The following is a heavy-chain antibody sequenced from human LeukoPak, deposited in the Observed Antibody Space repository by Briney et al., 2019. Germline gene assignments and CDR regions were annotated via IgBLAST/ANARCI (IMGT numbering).Heavy chain of an antibody. CDR2: INGDGDST. Sequence: GGSLRLSCAASGFIFTNYAMSWVRQAPGKALQWVSDINGDGDSTFYTDSVKGRFTISRDNSKNTLYLQMNSLRAEDTTVYYCAKETAAADPWGQGTLVTVSS. D-gene: IGHD6-25*01. CDR3: AKETAAADP. CDR1: GFIFTNYA. J-gene: IGHJ5*02. V-gene: IGHV3-23*01.